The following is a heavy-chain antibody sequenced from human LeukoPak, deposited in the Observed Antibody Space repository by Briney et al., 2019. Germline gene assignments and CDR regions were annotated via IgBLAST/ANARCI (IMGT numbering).Heavy chain of an antibody. CDR3: AIRRSHDFWSGLDDY. J-gene: IGHJ4*02. CDR1: GYTFTSYG. V-gene: IGHV1-18*01. D-gene: IGHD3-3*01. CDR2: ISAYNGNT. Sequence: GASVKVSCKASGYTFTSYGISWVRQAPGQGLEWMGWISAYNGNTNYAQKLQGRVTMTTDTSISTAYMELSSLRSEDTAVYYCAIRRSHDFWSGLDDYRGQGTLVTVSS.